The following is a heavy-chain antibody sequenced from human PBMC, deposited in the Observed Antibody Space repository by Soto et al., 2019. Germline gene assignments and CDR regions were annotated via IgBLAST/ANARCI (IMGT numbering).Heavy chain of an antibody. J-gene: IGHJ6*02. CDR2: FDPEDGET. CDR1: GYTLTELS. D-gene: IGHD3-10*01. Sequence: ASVKVSCKVSGYTLTELSMHWVRQAPGKGLEWMGGFDPEDGETIYAQKFQGRVTMTEGTSTDTAYMELSSLRSEDTAVYYCATRVVREVGHYYYYGMDVWAQGTTVTVSS. V-gene: IGHV1-24*01. CDR3: ATRVVREVGHYYYYGMDV.